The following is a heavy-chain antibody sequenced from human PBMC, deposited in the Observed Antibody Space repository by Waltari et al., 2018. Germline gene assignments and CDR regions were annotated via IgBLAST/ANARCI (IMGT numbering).Heavy chain of an antibody. Sequence: QVQLQESGPGLVKPSETLSLTCTVPGGSISSYYWSWIRQPPGKGLEWIGYIYYSGSTNYNPSLKSRVTISVDTSKNQFSLKLSSVTAADTAVYYCAARYGSGSYVDYWGQGTLVTVSS. J-gene: IGHJ4*02. CDR1: GGSISSYY. D-gene: IGHD3-10*01. CDR2: IYYSGST. V-gene: IGHV4-59*01. CDR3: AARYGSGSYVDY.